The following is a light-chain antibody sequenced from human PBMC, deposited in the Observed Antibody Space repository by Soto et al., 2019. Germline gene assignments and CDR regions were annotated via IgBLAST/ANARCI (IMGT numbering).Light chain of an antibody. CDR1: QSVSSN. V-gene: IGKV3-15*01. CDR2: GAS. Sequence: IVMTQSPATLSESPGKRATLSCRASQSVSSNLAWYQQKPGQAPRLLISGASTRSTGIPARFSGSGSGTECNLTISGLQSEDFAVYYCQQYNNWPLTFGGGTKVEIK. CDR3: QQYNNWPLT. J-gene: IGKJ4*01.